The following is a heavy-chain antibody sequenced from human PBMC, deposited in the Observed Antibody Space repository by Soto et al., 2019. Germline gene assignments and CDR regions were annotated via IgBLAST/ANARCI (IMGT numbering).Heavy chain of an antibody. CDR3: ARAHGVYFYY. CDR1: GDSVSSNLAT. J-gene: IGHJ4*02. Sequence: PSQTLSLTCAISGDSVSSNLATWNWIRQSPSRGLEWLGRTYYRSKWSNDYAESVKSRITVNPDTSKNHFSLQLNSVTPEDTAVYFCARAHGVYFYYWGQGTLVTVSS. V-gene: IGHV6-1*01. D-gene: IGHD2-8*01. CDR2: TYYRSKWSN.